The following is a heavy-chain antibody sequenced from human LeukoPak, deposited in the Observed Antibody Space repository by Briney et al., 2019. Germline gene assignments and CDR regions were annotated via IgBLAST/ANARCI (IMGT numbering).Heavy chain of an antibody. CDR2: ISSSSSYI. V-gene: IGHV3-21*01. J-gene: IGHJ6*03. CDR3: ARYLATSYYYYYYMDV. CDR1: GLTFSSYS. Sequence: GGSLRLSCAASGLTFSSYSMNWVRQAPGKGLEWVSSISSSSSYIYYADSVKGRFTISRDNAKNSLYLQMNSLRAEDTAVYYCARYLATSYYYYYYMDVWGKGTTVIVSS. D-gene: IGHD5-12*01.